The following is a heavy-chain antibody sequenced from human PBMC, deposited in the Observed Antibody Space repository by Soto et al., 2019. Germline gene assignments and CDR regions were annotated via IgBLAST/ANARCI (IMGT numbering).Heavy chain of an antibody. Sequence: QVQLQESGPGLVKPSQTLSLTCTVSGRSISSVNYYWSWISQPPGKGLEWIGYIYYSGSTYYNPSLRSRVTISVDTSKNQFSLKLSSVTAADTAVYYSARYGSGECNRGSCYSPFDYWGQGTLVTVSS. D-gene: IGHD2-15*01. CDR1: GRSISSVNYY. V-gene: IGHV4-30-4*01. J-gene: IGHJ4*02. CDR3: ARYGSGECNRGSCYSPFDY. CDR2: IYYSGST.